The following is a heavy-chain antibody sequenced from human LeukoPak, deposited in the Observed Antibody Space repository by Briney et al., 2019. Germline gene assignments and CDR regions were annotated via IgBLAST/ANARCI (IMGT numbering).Heavy chain of an antibody. J-gene: IGHJ4*02. V-gene: IGHV4-59*01. CDR3: ARAHIGYDTTRFDY. Sequence: SETLSLTCTVSGGSISSYYWSWIRQPPGKGLEWIGYIYYSGSTNYNPSLKSRVTISVDTSKNQFSLKLSSVTAADTAVYYCARAHIGYDTTRFDYWGQGTLVTVSS. D-gene: IGHD5-12*01. CDR2: IYYSGST. CDR1: GGSISSYY.